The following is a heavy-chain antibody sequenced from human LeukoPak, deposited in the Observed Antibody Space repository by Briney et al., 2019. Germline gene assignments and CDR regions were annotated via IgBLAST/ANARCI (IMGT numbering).Heavy chain of an antibody. D-gene: IGHD2-2*01. CDR1: GFTFSSYA. CDR2: ISGSGGST. Sequence: GGSLRLSCAASGFTFSSYAMSWVRQAPGKGLEWVSAISGSGGSTYCADSVKGRFTISRDNSKNTLYLQMNSLRAEDTAVYYCARKHLIVVVPAATRRGFDYWGQGTLVTVSS. J-gene: IGHJ4*02. V-gene: IGHV3-23*01. CDR3: ARKHLIVVVPAATRRGFDY.